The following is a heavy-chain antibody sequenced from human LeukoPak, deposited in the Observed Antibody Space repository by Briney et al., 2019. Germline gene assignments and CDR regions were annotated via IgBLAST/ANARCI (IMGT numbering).Heavy chain of an antibody. J-gene: IGHJ3*01. D-gene: IGHD3-16*02. CDR3: ARAPRTGAWDMITFGGVIVHGDAFDF. CDR1: GGSISTTSYY. CDR2: IYYSGST. V-gene: IGHV4-39*07. Sequence: SETLSLTCTVSGGSISTTSYYWGWIRQPPGKGLGWIGNIYYSGSTYYNPSLKSRVTVSVDMSMNQFSLQLSSVTAADTAVYYCARAPRTGAWDMITFGGVIVHGDAFDFWGQGTMVTVSS.